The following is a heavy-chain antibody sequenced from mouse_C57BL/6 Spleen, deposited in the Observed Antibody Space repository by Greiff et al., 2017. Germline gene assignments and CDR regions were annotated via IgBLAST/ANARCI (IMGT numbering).Heavy chain of an antibody. CDR2: ISNLAYSS. CDR1: GFTFSDYG. V-gene: IGHV5-15*01. J-gene: IGHJ1*03. CDR3: ARRITTVVATDFDV. Sequence: EVNLVESGGGLVQPGGSLKLSCAASGFTFSDYGMAWVRQAPRKGPEWVAFISNLAYSSYYADTVTGRFTISRENAKNTLYLEMSSLRSEDTAMYYCARRITTVVATDFDVWGTGTTVTVSS. D-gene: IGHD1-1*01.